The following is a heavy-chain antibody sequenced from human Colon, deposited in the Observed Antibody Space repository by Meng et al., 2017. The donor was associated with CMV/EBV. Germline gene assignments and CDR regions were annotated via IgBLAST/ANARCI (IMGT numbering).Heavy chain of an antibody. CDR2: ISAENGNT. J-gene: IGHJ4*02. D-gene: IGHD4-17*01. CDR1: GHTFGIFG. CDR3: ARAGAAVTTHFDF. V-gene: IGHV1-18*01. Sequence: KASGHTFGIFGITWLRQAHGQGLEWVGWISAENGNTNYAQKFQGRVTLTTDTSTKTAYMDLRGLRSDDSAVYYCARAGAAVTTHFDFWGRGTLVTVSS.